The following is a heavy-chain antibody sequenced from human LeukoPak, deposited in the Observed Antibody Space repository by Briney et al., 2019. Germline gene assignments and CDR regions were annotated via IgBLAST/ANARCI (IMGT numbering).Heavy chain of an antibody. CDR3: ARSSSSGYFDY. D-gene: IGHD6-6*01. CDR2: IYITGST. CDR1: GGSISSYY. J-gene: IGHJ4*02. V-gene: IGHV4-4*07. Sequence: PSETLSLTCTVSGGSISSYYWSWFRQPAGKGLEWIGRIYITGSTNYNPSLKSRVTMSVDTSKSQFSLRLSSVTAADTAVYYCARSSSSGYFDYWGQGTLVTVSS.